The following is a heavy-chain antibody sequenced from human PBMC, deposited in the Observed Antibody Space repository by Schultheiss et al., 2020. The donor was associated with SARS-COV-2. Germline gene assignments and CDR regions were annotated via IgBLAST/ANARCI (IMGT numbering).Heavy chain of an antibody. CDR3: ARPPLTYSSSWYTAQGDFDY. D-gene: IGHD6-13*01. Sequence: ASVKVSCKASGYTFTGYYMHWVRQAPGQGLEWMGRINPNSGGTNYAQKFQGRVTMTRDTSISTAYMELSRLRSDDTAVYYCARPPLTYSSSWYTAQGDFDYWGQGTLVTAPQ. CDR1: GYTFTGYY. V-gene: IGHV1-2*06. J-gene: IGHJ4*02. CDR2: INPNSGGT.